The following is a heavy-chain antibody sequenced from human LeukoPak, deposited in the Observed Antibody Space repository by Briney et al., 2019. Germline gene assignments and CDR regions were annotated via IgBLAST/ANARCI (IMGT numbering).Heavy chain of an antibody. Sequence: GGSLRLSCAASGFTISSNYMTWVRQARGKGLEWVSVLYSGAGTYYADSVKGRFTISRDNSKNTLYLQMNSLRAEDTAVYYCATLYGSARGAFDSWGQGTLVTVSS. V-gene: IGHV3-53*01. CDR3: ATLYGSARGAFDS. D-gene: IGHD3-10*01. CDR1: GFTISSNY. J-gene: IGHJ4*02. CDR2: LYSGAGT.